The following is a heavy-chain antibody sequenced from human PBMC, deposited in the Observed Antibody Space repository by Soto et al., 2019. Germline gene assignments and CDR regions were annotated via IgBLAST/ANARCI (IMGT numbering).Heavy chain of an antibody. D-gene: IGHD6-13*01. V-gene: IGHV4-34*01. Sequence: SETLSLTCAVYGGSFSGYYWSWIRQPPGKGLEWIGEINHSGSTNYNPSLKSRVTISVDTSKNQFSLKLSSVTAADTAVYYCARAGSSWDYGMDVWGQGTTVTAP. CDR2: INHSGST. J-gene: IGHJ6*02. CDR1: GGSFSGYY. CDR3: ARAGSSWDYGMDV.